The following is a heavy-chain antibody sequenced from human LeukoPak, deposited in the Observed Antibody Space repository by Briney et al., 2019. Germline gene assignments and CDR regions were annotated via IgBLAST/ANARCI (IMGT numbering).Heavy chain of an antibody. CDR3: AKSAAFGGSHIDY. Sequence: GRSLRLSCAASGSTFSSYPMHWVRQAPGKGLEWVAVISYDGSNKYYADSVKGRFTISRDNSKNTVYLQMNSLRGEDTAVYYCAKSAAFGGSHIDYWGQGTLVTVSS. CDR1: GSTFSSYP. J-gene: IGHJ4*02. CDR2: ISYDGSNK. V-gene: IGHV3-30-3*02. D-gene: IGHD1-26*01.